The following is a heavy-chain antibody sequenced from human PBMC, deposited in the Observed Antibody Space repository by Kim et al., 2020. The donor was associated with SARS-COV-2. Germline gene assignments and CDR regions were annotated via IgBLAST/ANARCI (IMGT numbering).Heavy chain of an antibody. CDR3: AKVTSGSGGWFEYFQH. CDR2: LRDSGGST. Sequence: GGSLRLSCAASGFTFNSYAMSWVRQAPGKGLEWVSGLRDSGGSTKYADSVKGRFSITRDNSKHTLYLQMDSLGVEDTAVYYCAKVTSGSGGWFEYFQHWGQGTLVTVSS. J-gene: IGHJ1*01. D-gene: IGHD6-19*01. CDR1: GFTFNSYA. V-gene: IGHV3-23*01.